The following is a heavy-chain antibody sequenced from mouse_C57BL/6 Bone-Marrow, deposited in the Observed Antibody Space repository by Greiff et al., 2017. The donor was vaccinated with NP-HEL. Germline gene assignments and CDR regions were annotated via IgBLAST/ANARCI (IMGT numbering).Heavy chain of an antibody. CDR1: GYTFTDYE. V-gene: IGHV1-15*01. CDR2: IDPETGGT. Sequence: VQVVESGAELVRPGASVTLSCKASGYTFTDYEMHWVKQTPVHGLEWIGAIDPETGGTAYNQKFKGKAILTADKSSSTAYMELRSLTSEDSAVYYCTRKRTFAYWGQGTLVTVSA. J-gene: IGHJ3*01. CDR3: TRKRTFAY.